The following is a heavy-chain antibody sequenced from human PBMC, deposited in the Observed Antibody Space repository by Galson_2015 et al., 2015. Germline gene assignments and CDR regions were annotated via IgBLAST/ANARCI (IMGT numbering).Heavy chain of an antibody. Sequence: SVKVSCKASGYTFTSYGISWVRQAPGQGLEWMGWISAYNGNTNYAQKLQGRVTMTTDTSTSTAYMELRSLRSDDTAVYYCARPVCSSTSCPGYYMDVWGKGTRSPSP. CDR3: ARPVCSSTSCPGYYMDV. CDR2: ISAYNGNT. J-gene: IGHJ6*03. CDR1: GYTFTSYG. D-gene: IGHD2-2*01. V-gene: IGHV1-18*01.